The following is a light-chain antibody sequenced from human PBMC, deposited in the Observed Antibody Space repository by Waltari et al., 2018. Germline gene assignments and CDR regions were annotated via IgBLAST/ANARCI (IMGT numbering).Light chain of an antibody. J-gene: IGLJ3*02. CDR2: VNY. CDR1: TSNIGTNT. CDR3: ATWDDSLSGRV. Sequence: QSVLTQPPSTSGTPGQTVTISCSGSTSNIGTNTVTWYQLLPGTAPKTVIFVNYHRPSGAPDRFFASKPGTSASLVISGLQSEDEADYFCATWDDSLSGRVFGGGTKVTVL. V-gene: IGLV1-44*01.